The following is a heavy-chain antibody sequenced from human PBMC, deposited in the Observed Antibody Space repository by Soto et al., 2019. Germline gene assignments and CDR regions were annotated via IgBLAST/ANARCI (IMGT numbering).Heavy chain of an antibody. V-gene: IGHV5-51*01. CDR2: IYPGDSDT. Sequence: PGESLTLSGQGSEYSFTSYWIGWVRPMPGKGLEWMGIIYPGDSDTRYSPSFQGQVTISADKSISTAYLQWSSLKASDTAMYYCARHLAKVGAFDIWGQGTMVTVS. CDR1: EYSFTSYW. J-gene: IGHJ3*02. CDR3: ARHLAKVGAFDI.